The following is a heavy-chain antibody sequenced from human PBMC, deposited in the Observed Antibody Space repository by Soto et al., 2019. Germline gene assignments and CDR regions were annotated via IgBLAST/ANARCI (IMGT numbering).Heavy chain of an antibody. J-gene: IGHJ4*02. V-gene: IGHV3-30-3*01. CDR1: GFTFSSYA. CDR2: ISYDGSNK. CDR3: ARDPSYCGGDCYRYYFDY. Sequence: GGSLRLSCAASGFTFSSYAMHWVRQAPGKGLEWVAVISYDGSNKYYADSVKGRFTISRDNSKNTLYLQMNSLRAEDTAVYYCARDPSYCGGDCYRYYFDYWGQGTLVTVSS. D-gene: IGHD2-21*02.